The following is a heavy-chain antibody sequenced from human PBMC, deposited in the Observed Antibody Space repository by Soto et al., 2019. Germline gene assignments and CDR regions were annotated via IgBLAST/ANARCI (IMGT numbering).Heavy chain of an antibody. CDR2: VTGSGFT. Sequence: WGSLRLSCAASGFTFNTYAMSWVRLAPGKGLEWVSTVTGSGFTFYGDSVKGRFTISRDNSKNTLHLQMNSLRAEDTAIYYCAKHRDCSSSSCPTGHWFDPWGQGTLVTVSS. D-gene: IGHD2-2*01. CDR3: AKHRDCSSSSCPTGHWFDP. J-gene: IGHJ5*02. V-gene: IGHV3-23*01. CDR1: GFTFNTYA.